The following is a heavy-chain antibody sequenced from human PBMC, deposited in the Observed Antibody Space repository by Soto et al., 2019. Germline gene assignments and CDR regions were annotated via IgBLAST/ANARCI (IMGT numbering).Heavy chain of an antibody. Sequence: GGSLRLSCAASEFTFSNYAMSWVRQAPGKGLEWVSSISDNGGTTYYADSVKGRFTISRDNSKNTLYLQMNSLRAEDTAVYYCAKCPHQLIDYFDYWGQGTQDTVSS. CDR1: EFTFSNYA. V-gene: IGHV3-23*01. D-gene: IGHD2-2*01. J-gene: IGHJ4*02. CDR2: ISDNGGTT. CDR3: AKCPHQLIDYFDY.